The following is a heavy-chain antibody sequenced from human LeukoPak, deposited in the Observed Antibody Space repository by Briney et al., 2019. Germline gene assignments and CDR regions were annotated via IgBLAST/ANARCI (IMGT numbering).Heavy chain of an antibody. CDR2: INGIGGST. V-gene: IGHV3-23*01. D-gene: IGHD3-22*01. J-gene: IGHJ5*02. Sequence: PGGSLRLSCVASGFTFRSYAMFWVRQAPGKGLEWVSGINGIGGSTYYADSVKGRFTISRDNSKNTLYLQMNSLRTEDTALFYCARVYSSPALNNWFDPWGQGTLVTVSS. CDR1: GFTFRSYA. CDR3: ARVYSSPALNNWFDP.